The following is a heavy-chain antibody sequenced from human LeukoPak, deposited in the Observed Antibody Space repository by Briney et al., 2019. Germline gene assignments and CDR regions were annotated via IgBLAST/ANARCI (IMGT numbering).Heavy chain of an antibody. D-gene: IGHD3-3*01. CDR2: LSYRGST. J-gene: IGHJ4*02. V-gene: IGHV4-39*01. CDR3: ASNIRFLEWLPDS. CDR1: GGSINSNSFY. Sequence: PSETLSLTCTVSGGSINSNSFYWGWARQPPGKGLDWIGIGSLSYRGSTYYSPSLKSRITISVDMAKSQSSLKLASVTAADTAVYYCASNIRFLEWLPDSWGQGTLVTVSS.